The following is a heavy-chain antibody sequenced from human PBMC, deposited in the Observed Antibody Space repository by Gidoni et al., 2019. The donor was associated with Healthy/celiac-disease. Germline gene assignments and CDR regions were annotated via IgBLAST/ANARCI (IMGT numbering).Heavy chain of an antibody. D-gene: IGHD5-18*01. V-gene: IGHV3-33*01. J-gene: IGHJ4*02. CDR3: AREGGYSYGYLDY. CDR1: GFTFSSYG. CDR2: IWYDGSNK. Sequence: QVQLVESGGGVVQPGRSLSLSCAASGFTFSSYGMHWVRQAPGKGLEWVAVIWYDGSNKYYADSVKGRFTISRDNSKNTLYLQMNSLRAEDTAVYYCAREGGYSYGYLDYWGQGTLVTVSS.